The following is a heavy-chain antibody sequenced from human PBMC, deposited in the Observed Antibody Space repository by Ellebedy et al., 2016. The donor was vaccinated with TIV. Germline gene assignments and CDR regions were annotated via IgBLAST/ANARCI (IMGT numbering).Heavy chain of an antibody. CDR2: T. CDR3: ARREGDSSGYYTVGAFDI. V-gene: IGHV5-51*01. J-gene: IGHJ3*02. D-gene: IGHD3-22*01. Sequence: TRYSPSFQGQVTISADKSISTAYLQWSSLKASDTAMYYCARREGDSSGYYTVGAFDIWGQGTMVTVSS.